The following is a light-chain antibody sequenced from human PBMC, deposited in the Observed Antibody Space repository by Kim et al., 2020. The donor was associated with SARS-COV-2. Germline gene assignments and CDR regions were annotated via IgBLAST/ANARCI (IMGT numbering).Light chain of an antibody. Sequence: SSELTQDPAVSVALGQTVRITCQGDSLRKYYASWYQQKPGQAPVLLISGKNKRTSGITDRFAGSSAGNTASLTIAGAQAEDEADYYCNSRDTSNFVIFGGGTKLTVL. CDR2: GKN. CDR3: NSRDTSNFVI. J-gene: IGLJ2*01. V-gene: IGLV3-19*01. CDR1: SLRKYY.